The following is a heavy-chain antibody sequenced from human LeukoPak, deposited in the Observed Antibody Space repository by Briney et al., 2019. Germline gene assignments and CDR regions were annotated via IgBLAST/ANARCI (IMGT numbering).Heavy chain of an antibody. V-gene: IGHV1-46*01. Sequence: ASVKVSCKASGGTFSSYAISWVRQAPGQGLEWMGIINPSGGSTSYAQKFQGRVTMTRDTSTSTVYMELSSLRSEDTAVYYCARVAASEALDPWGQGTLVTVSS. CDR1: GGTFSSYA. CDR3: ARVAASEALDP. J-gene: IGHJ5*02. CDR2: INPSGGST.